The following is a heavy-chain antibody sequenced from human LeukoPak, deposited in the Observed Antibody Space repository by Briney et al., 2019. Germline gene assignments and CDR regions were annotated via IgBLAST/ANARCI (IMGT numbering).Heavy chain of an antibody. V-gene: IGHV1-69*05. Sequence: SVKVSCKASGGTFSSYAISWVRQAPGQGLEWMGRIIPIFGTANYAQKFQGRVTIITDESTSTAYMELSSLRSEDTAVYYCARASARYDYVWGSYRTSFDYWGQGTLVTASS. CDR3: ARASARYDYVWGSYRTSFDY. D-gene: IGHD3-16*02. CDR2: IIPIFGTA. CDR1: GGTFSSYA. J-gene: IGHJ4*02.